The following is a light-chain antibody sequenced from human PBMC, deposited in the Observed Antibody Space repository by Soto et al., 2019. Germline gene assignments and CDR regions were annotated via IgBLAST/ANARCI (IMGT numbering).Light chain of an antibody. Sequence: DIQMTQSPSSLSASVGDRVTIICRASRDIRNYLNWYQQKPGEAPKHLIYAASSLQSGVPSRFSGGGYGTDFTLTTTSLQPEDSASDFCQQSITAPLTFGGGTRVDIK. CDR1: RDIRNY. V-gene: IGKV1-39*01. CDR2: AAS. CDR3: QQSITAPLT. J-gene: IGKJ4*01.